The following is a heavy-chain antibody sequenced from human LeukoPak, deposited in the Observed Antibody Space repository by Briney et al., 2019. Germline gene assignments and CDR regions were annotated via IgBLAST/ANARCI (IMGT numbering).Heavy chain of an antibody. J-gene: IGHJ6*03. V-gene: IGHV3-23*01. CDR2: ISGSGGST. Sequence: GGSLRLSCAASGFTFSSYTMSWVRQAPGKGLEWVSAISGSGGSTYYADSVKGRFTISRDSSKNTLYLQMNSLRAEDTAVYYCAKAGHSSSWYSYYYYMDVWGKGTTVTVSS. D-gene: IGHD6-13*01. CDR3: AKAGHSSSWYSYYYYMDV. CDR1: GFTFSSYT.